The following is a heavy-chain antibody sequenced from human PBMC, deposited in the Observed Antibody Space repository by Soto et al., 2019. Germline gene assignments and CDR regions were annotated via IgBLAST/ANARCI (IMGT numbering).Heavy chain of an antibody. CDR2: INAANGDT. V-gene: IGHV1-3*01. CDR3: VRWHVSATRIDWFAP. J-gene: IGHJ5*02. Sequence: GASVKVSCKASGYTFTSYGIHWVRQAPGQRLEWMGWINAANGDTKYSPKFQGRVTITRDTSASTAYMELSSLRSEDTAVYYCVRWHVSATRIDWFAPRGQGTLVSGSS. D-gene: IGHD6-6*01. CDR1: GYTFTSYG.